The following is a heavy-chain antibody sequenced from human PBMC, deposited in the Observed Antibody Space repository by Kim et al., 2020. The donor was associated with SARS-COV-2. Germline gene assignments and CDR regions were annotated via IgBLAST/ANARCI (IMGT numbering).Heavy chain of an antibody. D-gene: IGHD6-13*01. CDR1: GFTFSSYW. CDR2: IKQDGSEK. Sequence: GGSLRLSCAASGFTFSSYWMSWVRQAPGKGLEWVANIKQDGSEKYYVDSVKGRFTISRDNAKNSLYLQMNSLRAEDTAVYYCAREDLGAAAVNYFDYWGQGTLVTVSS. CDR3: AREDLGAAAVNYFDY. V-gene: IGHV3-7*03. J-gene: IGHJ4*02.